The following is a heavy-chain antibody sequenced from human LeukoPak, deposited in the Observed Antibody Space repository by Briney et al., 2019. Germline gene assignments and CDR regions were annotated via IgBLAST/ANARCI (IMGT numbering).Heavy chain of an antibody. CDR2: SNAGNGNT. CDR3: ARSDGGSGFDY. J-gene: IGHJ4*02. CDR1: GYTFTTYA. Sequence: ASVKVSCKASGYTFTTYAMHWVRQAPGQRREWMGWSNAGNGNTKYSQEFQGRVTITRDTSASTAYMELSSLTSEDMAVYYCARSDGGSGFDYWGQGTLVTVSS. V-gene: IGHV1-3*02. D-gene: IGHD3-3*01.